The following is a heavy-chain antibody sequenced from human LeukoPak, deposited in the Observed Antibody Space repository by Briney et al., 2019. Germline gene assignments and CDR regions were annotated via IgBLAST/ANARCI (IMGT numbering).Heavy chain of an antibody. CDR2: ISSSSSTI. J-gene: IGHJ4*02. Sequence: GGSLRLSYAASGFTFSSYSMNWVRQAPGKGLEWVSYISSSSSTIYYADSVRGRFTISRDNAKNSLYLQMNSLRAEDTAVYYCASSFYSYSGWGQGTLVTVSS. CDR1: GFTFSSYS. V-gene: IGHV3-48*01. D-gene: IGHD1-26*01. CDR3: ASSFYSYSG.